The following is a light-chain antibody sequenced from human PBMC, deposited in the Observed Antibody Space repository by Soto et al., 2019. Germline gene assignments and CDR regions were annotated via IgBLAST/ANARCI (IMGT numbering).Light chain of an antibody. J-gene: IGLJ1*01. V-gene: IGLV2-14*01. CDR2: DVS. CDR1: SSDVGGYNY. CDR3: SSYTSSSTPRYV. Sequence: QSVLTQPASVSGSPGQSITISCTGTSSDVGGYNYVSWYQQHPGKAPKLMICDVSNRPSGVSNRFSGSKSGNTASLTISGLQAEDEADYYCSSYTSSSTPRYVFGTGTKVTVL.